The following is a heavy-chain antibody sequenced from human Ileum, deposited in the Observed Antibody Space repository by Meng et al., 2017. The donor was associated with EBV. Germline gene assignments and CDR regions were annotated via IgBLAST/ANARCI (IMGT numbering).Heavy chain of an antibody. CDR2: IHYTGST. J-gene: IGHJ4*02. CDR3: ARDRGGYNAIDY. Sequence: QVPLREWGPGLVKPSATLSLSFIGSGGSVSSGSDSWIWIRQPPGKGLEWIGYIHYTGSTNYNPSLKSRVTISVDTSKNQFSLRLSSVTAADTAVYYCARDRGGYNAIDYWGQGTLVTVSS. D-gene: IGHD5-24*01. CDR1: GGSVSSGSDS. V-gene: IGHV4-61*01.